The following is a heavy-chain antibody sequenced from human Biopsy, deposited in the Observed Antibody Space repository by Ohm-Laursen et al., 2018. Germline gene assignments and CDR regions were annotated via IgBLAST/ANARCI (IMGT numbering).Heavy chain of an antibody. J-gene: IGHJ5*02. D-gene: IGHD3-22*01. V-gene: IGHV4-39*01. CDR3: VRGDYFDSNGYFWFDP. CDR2: IFYRGST. CDR1: GGSISNNNYY. Sequence: SDTLSLTCTVSGGSISNNNYYWGWIRQPPGKGLEWIGSIFYRGSTHYKPSLKSRVNISVDTSKNQFSLKLNSVTAADTAVYYCVRGDYFDSNGYFWFDPWGQGTLVTVSS.